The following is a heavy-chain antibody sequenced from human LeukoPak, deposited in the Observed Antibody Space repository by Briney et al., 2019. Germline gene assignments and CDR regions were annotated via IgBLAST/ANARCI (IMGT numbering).Heavy chain of an antibody. Sequence: GGSLRLSCAASGFTFSSYEMNWVRQARGKGLEWVAVIWYDGSNKYYADSVKGRFTISRDNSKNTLYLQMNSLRAEDTAVYYCARAGSGSGSYYIPYYFDYGGEGTLVTVSS. J-gene: IGHJ4*02. D-gene: IGHD3-10*01. CDR3: ARAGSGSGSYYIPYYFDY. V-gene: IGHV3-33*08. CDR1: GFTFSSYE. CDR2: IWYDGSNK.